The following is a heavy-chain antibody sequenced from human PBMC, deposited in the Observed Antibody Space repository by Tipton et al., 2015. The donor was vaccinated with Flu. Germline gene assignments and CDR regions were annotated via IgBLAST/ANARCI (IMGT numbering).Heavy chain of an antibody. V-gene: IGHV4-38-2*01. CDR3: ARRDYSKYVSVPKNWFDS. D-gene: IGHD4-11*01. Sequence: TLSLTCAVSGSSIRSSDYYWAWIRQPPGKGLEWIGSIFHIGNSYHNPSPKSRVTMSVETSTKQSSLKLSSVSAADTAVYYCARRDYSKYVSVPKNWFDSWGQEALVIVSS. CDR2: IFHIGNS. CDR1: GSSIRSSDYY. J-gene: IGHJ5*01.